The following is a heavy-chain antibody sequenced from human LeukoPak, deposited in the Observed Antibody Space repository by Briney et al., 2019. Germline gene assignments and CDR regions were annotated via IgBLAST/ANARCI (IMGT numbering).Heavy chain of an antibody. J-gene: IGHJ3*02. CDR1: GFTFSGYA. CDR2: ISYDGKYK. V-gene: IGHV3-30*04. Sequence: PGRSLRLSCAASGFTFSGYAMHWVRQAPGKGLEWVAFISYDGKYKYNAESVKGRFTISRDNSKNTLYLQMNSLRAEDTAVYYCAKVTNAFDIWGQGTMVTVSS. CDR3: AKVTNAFDI.